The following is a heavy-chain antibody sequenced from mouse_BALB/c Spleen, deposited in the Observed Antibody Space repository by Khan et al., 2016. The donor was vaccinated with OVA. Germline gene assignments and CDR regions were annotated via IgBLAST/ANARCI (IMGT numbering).Heavy chain of an antibody. D-gene: IGHD4-1*01. Sequence: VRLQQSGAELVKPGASVKLSCTASGFNIKDTYMHWVKQRPEQGLEWIGRIDPANGYTKYDPKFQGKAPITADTSSNPAYLHLISLPSEDSAVYYCARDYWDVFAYWGQGTLVTVSA. J-gene: IGHJ3*01. CDR1: GFNIKDTY. V-gene: IGHV14-3*02. CDR3: ARDYWDVFAY. CDR2: IDPANGYT.